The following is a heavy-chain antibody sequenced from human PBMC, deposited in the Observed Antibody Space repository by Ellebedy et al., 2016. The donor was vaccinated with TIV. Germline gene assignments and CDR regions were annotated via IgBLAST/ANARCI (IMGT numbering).Heavy chain of an antibody. D-gene: IGHD1-26*01. J-gene: IGHJ4*02. V-gene: IGHV3-72*01. CDR1: GFTFRDHY. Sequence: GESLKISXAASGFTFRDHYMDWVRQAPGKGLEWVGRSKNKVNSYSAHYAASVKDRFTISRDDSKDFLYLQMNSLKTEDTAVYYCARDKYGSYDYWGQGTLVTVSS. CDR3: ARDKYGSYDY. CDR2: SKNKVNSYSA.